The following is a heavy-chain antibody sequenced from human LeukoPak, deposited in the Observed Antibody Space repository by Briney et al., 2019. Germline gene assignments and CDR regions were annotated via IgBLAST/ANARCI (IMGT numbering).Heavy chain of an antibody. J-gene: IGHJ3*01. CDR1: GGSFSGYY. CDR3: STSDYSSSWDGAFDV. D-gene: IGHD6-13*01. CDR2: IYYSGST. V-gene: IGHV4-59*08. Sequence: PSETLSLTCAVYGGSFSGYYWSWIRQPPGKGLEWIGYIYYSGSTNYNPSLKSRVTISVDTSKNQFSLKLSSVTAADTAVYYCSTSDYSSSWDGAFDVWGQGTMVTVSS.